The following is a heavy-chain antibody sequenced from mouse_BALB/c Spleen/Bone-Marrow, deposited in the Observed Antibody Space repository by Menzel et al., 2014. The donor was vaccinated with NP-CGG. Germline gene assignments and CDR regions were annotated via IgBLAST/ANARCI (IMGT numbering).Heavy chain of an antibody. J-gene: IGHJ2*01. Sequence: EVKLMEPGPGLVKPSQSLSLTCSVTGYSITSGYYWNWIRQFPGNKLEWMGYISYDGSNNYNPSLKNRISITRDTSKNQFFLKLNSVTTEDTATYYCARDRYFDYWGQGTTLTVSS. CDR1: GYSITSGYY. V-gene: IGHV3-6*02. CDR3: ARDRYFDY. CDR2: ISYDGSN.